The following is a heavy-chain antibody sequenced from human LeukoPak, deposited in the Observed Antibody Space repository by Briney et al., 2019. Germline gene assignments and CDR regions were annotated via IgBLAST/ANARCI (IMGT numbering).Heavy chain of an antibody. V-gene: IGHV4-30-4*08. D-gene: IGHD3-16*01. CDR2: IYYSGRT. CDR1: GGSISSGDYY. J-gene: IGHJ4*02. Sequence: SETLSLTCTVSGGSISSGDYYWSWIRQPPGKGLEWIGYIYYSGRTYYNPSLKSRVTISVDTSKNQFSLKLSSVTAADTAVHYCARDRGGYGDFDYWGQGTLVTVSS. CDR3: ARDRGGYGDFDY.